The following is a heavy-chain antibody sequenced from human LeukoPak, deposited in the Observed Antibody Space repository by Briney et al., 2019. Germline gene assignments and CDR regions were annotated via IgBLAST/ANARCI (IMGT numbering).Heavy chain of an antibody. V-gene: IGHV4-59*01. Sequence: SETLSLTCTVSGGSISSYYWSWIRQPPGKGLEWIGYIYYSGSTNYNPSLKSRVTISVDTSKNQFSLKLSSVTAADTAVYYCAGTTYYYDSSGYYPGYWSQGTLVTVSS. CDR1: GGSISSYY. CDR3: AGTTYYYDSSGYYPGY. J-gene: IGHJ4*02. CDR2: IYYSGST. D-gene: IGHD3-22*01.